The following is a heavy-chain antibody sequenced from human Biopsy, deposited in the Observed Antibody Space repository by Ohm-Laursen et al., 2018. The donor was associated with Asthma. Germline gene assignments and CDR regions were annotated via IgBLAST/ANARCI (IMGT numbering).Heavy chain of an antibody. Sequence: SLRLSCTASGFTFMTYGMHWVRQVPGKGLEWVATVGSDESYADHADSVKGRFTISRDKSENTLYLQMNSLRAEDTAVYYCAKDERLYYGSDSKYMQPVPLGDWGQGTLVSVSA. J-gene: IGHJ4*02. CDR2: VGSDESYA. CDR3: AKDERLYYGSDSKYMQPVPLGD. CDR1: GFTFMTYG. V-gene: IGHV3-33*03. D-gene: IGHD3-10*01.